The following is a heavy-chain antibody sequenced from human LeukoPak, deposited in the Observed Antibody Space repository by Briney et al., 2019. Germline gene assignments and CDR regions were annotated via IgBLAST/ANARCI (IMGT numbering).Heavy chain of an antibody. V-gene: IGHV1-2*02. CDR3: ARVEDCSSISCYYMDV. Sequence: GASVKVSCKASGYTFTGYYIHWVRQAPGQGLEWMGWINPNSGGRNYAQKFQGRVTMTRDTSISTAYMELSRLRSDDTAVYYCARVEDCSSISCYYMDVWGKGTTVTVSS. J-gene: IGHJ6*03. D-gene: IGHD2-2*01. CDR1: GYTFTGYY. CDR2: INPNSGGR.